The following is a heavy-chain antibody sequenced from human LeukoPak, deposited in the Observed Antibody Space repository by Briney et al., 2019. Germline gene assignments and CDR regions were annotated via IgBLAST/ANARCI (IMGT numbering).Heavy chain of an antibody. Sequence: GGSLTLSCAASGFTFSSYWMTWVRQAPGKGLEWVANIKHDGSENYFVDSVKGRFTVSRDNAKNSLYLQLNSLRAEDTAVYYCARGVTTGVAASAIWGQGTMVTVSS. CDR1: GFTFSSYW. CDR3: ARGVTTGVAASAI. CDR2: IKHDGSEN. D-gene: IGHD4-17*01. V-gene: IGHV3-7*01. J-gene: IGHJ3*02.